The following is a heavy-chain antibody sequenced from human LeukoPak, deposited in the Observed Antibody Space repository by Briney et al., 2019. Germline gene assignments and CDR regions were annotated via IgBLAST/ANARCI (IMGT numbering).Heavy chain of an antibody. CDR3: ARRSPIAGAGPRRLED. J-gene: IGHJ4*02. V-gene: IGHV3-53*01. D-gene: IGHD6-13*01. Sequence: GGSLRLSCAASRFTFSSYEMNWVRQAPGKGLEWVSIIYSGGSTSYADSVKGRFIISRDNSKNTLYLQMNSLRAEDTAVYYCARRSPIAGAGPRRLEDWGQGTLVTVSS. CDR1: RFTFSSYE. CDR2: IYSGGST.